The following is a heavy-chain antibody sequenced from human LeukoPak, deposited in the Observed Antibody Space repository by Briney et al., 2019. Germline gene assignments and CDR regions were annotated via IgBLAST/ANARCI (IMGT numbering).Heavy chain of an antibody. D-gene: IGHD3-22*01. V-gene: IGHV3-9*03. Sequence: GGSLRLSCAASGFTFDDYAMHWVRQAPGKGLEWVSGISWNSGSIGYADSVKGRFTISRDNAKNSLYLQMNSLRAEDMALYYCAKGGRRSYYDSSGYYFGAFDIWGQGTMVTVSS. CDR2: ISWNSGSI. J-gene: IGHJ3*02. CDR3: AKGGRRSYYDSSGYYFGAFDI. CDR1: GFTFDDYA.